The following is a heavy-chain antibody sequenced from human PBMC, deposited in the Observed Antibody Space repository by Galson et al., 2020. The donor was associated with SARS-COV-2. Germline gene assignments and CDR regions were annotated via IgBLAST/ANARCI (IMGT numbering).Heavy chain of an antibody. D-gene: IGHD2-2*01. Sequence: GESLKISCAASGFTFSSYSMNWVRQAPGKGLEWVSSISSSSSYIYYADSVKGRFTISRDNAKNSLYLQMNSLRAEDTAVYYCARVRGGSSTSLPSYGFSDRYAFDIWGQGTMVTVSS. J-gene: IGHJ3*02. CDR1: GFTFSSYS. V-gene: IGHV3-21*01. CDR2: ISSSSSYI. CDR3: ARVRGGSSTSLPSYGFSDRYAFDI.